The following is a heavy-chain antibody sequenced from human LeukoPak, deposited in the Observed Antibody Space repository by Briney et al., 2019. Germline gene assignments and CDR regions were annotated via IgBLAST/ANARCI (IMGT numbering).Heavy chain of an antibody. CDR3: ARTIAVAGRGYGPPVVYFDY. J-gene: IGHJ4*02. D-gene: IGHD6-19*01. CDR2: INPNSGGT. CDR1: GYTFTGYY. V-gene: IGHV1-2*02. Sequence: VSSVTVSCKASGYTFTGYYMHWVRQAPGQGLEWMGWINPNSGGTNYAQKFQGRVTMTRDTSISTAYMELSRLRSDDTAMYYCARTIAVAGRGYGPPVVYFDYWGQGTLVIVSS.